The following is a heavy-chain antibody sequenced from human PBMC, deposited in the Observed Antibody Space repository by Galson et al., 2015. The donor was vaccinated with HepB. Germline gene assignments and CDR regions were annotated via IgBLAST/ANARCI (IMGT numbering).Heavy chain of an antibody. CDR3: AKVAQGEYSYGHNAFDI. J-gene: IGHJ3*02. CDR1: GFTFSSYG. CDR2: IRYDGSNK. V-gene: IGHV3-30*02. D-gene: IGHD5-18*01. Sequence: LRLSCAASGFTFSSYGMHWVRQARGKGLEWVAFIRYDGSNKYYADSVKGRFTISRDNSKNTLYLQMNSLRAEDTAVYYCAKVAQGEYSYGHNAFDIWGQGTMVTVSS.